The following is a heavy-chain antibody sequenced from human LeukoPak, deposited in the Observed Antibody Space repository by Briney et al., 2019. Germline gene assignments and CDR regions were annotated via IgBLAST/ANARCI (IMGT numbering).Heavy chain of an antibody. CDR3: ARGAYDILTGYFGMVDYYYYMDV. V-gene: IGHV3-21*01. CDR2: ISSSSSYI. J-gene: IGHJ6*03. D-gene: IGHD3-9*01. Sequence: PGGSLRLSCAASGFTFSSYSMNWVRQAPGKGLEWVSSISSSSSYIYYADSVKGRFTISRDNAKNSLYLQMNSLRAEDTAVYYCARGAYDILTGYFGMVDYYYYMDVWGKGTTVTISS. CDR1: GFTFSSYS.